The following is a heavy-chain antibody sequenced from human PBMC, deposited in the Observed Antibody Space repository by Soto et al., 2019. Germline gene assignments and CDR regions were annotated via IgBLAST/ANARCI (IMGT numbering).Heavy chain of an antibody. J-gene: IGHJ5*02. CDR2: IYYSGST. Sequence: SETLSLTCTVSGGSISSSSYYWGWIRQPPGEGLEWIGYIYYSGSTNYNPSLKSRVTISVDTSKNQFSLKLSSVTAADTAVYYCARAVIWSGYFPWFDPWGQGTLVTVSS. V-gene: IGHV4-39*07. D-gene: IGHD3-3*01. CDR3: ARAVIWSGYFPWFDP. CDR1: GGSISSSSYY.